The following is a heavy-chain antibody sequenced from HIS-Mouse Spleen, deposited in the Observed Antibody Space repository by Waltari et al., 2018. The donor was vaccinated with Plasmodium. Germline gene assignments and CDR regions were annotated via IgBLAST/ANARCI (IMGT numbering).Heavy chain of an antibody. CDR1: GFTFSSYW. Sequence: EVQLVESGGGLVQPGGSLRLSCAASGFTFSSYWMHWVRQAPGKGLVGGSRINSVGSRTSYAGSVKGRFTISRDNAKNTLYLQMNSLRAEDTAVYYCARVRSSSSPYAFDIWGQGTMVTVSS. D-gene: IGHD6-6*01. CDR3: ARVRSSSSPYAFDI. J-gene: IGHJ3*02. CDR2: INSVGSRT. V-gene: IGHV3-74*01.